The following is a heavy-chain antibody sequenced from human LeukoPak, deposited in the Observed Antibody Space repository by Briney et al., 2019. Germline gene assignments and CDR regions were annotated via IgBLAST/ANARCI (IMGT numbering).Heavy chain of an antibody. J-gene: IGHJ5*02. Sequence: ASVKVSCKAFGYTFTSNYMHWVRQAPGQGPEWMGVISPSGGSTTYAQKFQGRVTLTRDMSTSTDYLELSSLRSEDTAVCYCAKDNSVRDEAWWFNPWGQGTLVTVSS. CDR1: GYTFTSNY. D-gene: IGHD5-24*01. CDR2: ISPSGGST. CDR3: AKDNSVRDEAWWFNP. V-gene: IGHV1-46*01.